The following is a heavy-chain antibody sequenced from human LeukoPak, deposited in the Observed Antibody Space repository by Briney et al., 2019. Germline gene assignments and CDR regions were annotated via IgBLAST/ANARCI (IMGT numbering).Heavy chain of an antibody. V-gene: IGHV4-34*01. D-gene: IGHD3-10*01. CDR1: GGSFSGYY. CDR2: INHSGST. Sequence: SETLPLTCAVYGGSFSGYYWSWIRQPPGKGLEWIGEINHSGSTNYNPSLKSRVTISVDTSKNQFSLKLSSVTAADTAVYYCARGISYYYGSGSSYNWFDPWGQGTLVTVSS. CDR3: ARGISYYYGSGSSYNWFDP. J-gene: IGHJ5*02.